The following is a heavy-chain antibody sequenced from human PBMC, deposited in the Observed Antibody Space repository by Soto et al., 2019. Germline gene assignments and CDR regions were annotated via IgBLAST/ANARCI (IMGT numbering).Heavy chain of an antibody. CDR1: GFTFSSYW. Sequence: EVQLVESGGGLVQPGGSLRLSCAASGFTFSSYWMHWVRQAPGKGLVWVSRINSDGSSTSYADSVKGRFTISRDNAKNTLDLQMNSLRAEDTAVYYRARAAGSSWTGGWYYYMDVWGKGTTVTVSS. D-gene: IGHD6-13*01. CDR3: ARAAGSSWTGGWYYYMDV. J-gene: IGHJ6*03. V-gene: IGHV3-74*01. CDR2: INSDGSST.